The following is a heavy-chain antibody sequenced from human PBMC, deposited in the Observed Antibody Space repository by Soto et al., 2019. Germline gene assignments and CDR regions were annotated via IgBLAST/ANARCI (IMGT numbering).Heavy chain of an antibody. V-gene: IGHV4-34*01. CDR3: ARGRGSCWFDYYYYGMDV. J-gene: IGHJ6*02. Sequence: LSLTCAFYGGSFSGYYLSWIRQPPGKGLEWIGESNHSGSTNYNPSLKSRVTISVDTSKNQFSLKLSSVTAADTAVYYCARGRGSCWFDYYYYGMDVWRQGTTVTVSS. D-gene: IGHD6-19*01. CDR2: SNHSGST. CDR1: GGSFSGYY.